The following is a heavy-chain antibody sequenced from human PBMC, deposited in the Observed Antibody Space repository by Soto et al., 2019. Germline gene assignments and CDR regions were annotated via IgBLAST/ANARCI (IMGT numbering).Heavy chain of an antibody. J-gene: IGHJ5*02. D-gene: IGHD3-10*01. CDR2: INAGNGNT. CDR3: ARITYGSGSKRLQNWFDP. V-gene: IGHV1-3*01. Sequence: ASVKVSCKASGYTFTSYAMHWVRQAPGQRLEWMGWINAGNGNTKYSQKFQGRVTITRDTSASTAYMELSSLRSEDTAVYYCARITYGSGSKRLQNWFDPWGQGXLVTVYS. CDR1: GYTFTSYA.